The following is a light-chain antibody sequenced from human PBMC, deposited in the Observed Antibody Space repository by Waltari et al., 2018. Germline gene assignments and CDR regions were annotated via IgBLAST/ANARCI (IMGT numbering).Light chain of an antibody. CDR2: QDK. V-gene: IGLV3-1*01. J-gene: IGLJ1*01. CDR1: KLGHKF. CDR3: QAWDSSSDSYV. Sequence: SYELTQPPSVSVSAGQTASITCSGDKLGHKFVCWFQQRPGQSPVLVFYQDKKRPSGIPERFSGSNSGNTATLTISGTQPLDEADYYCQAWDSSSDSYVFGSGTKVTV.